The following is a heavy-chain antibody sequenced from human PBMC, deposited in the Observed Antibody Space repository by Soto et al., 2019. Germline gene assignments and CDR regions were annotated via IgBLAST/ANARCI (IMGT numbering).Heavy chain of an antibody. J-gene: IGHJ5*02. CDR3: ARSLNYYDSSGYPKWFDT. V-gene: IGHV4-59*01. CDR1: GGSISSYY. Sequence: SETLSLTCTVSGGSISSYYWSWIRQPPGKGLEWIGYIYYSGSTNYNPSLKSRVTISVDTSKNQFPLNLSSVTAADTAVYYCARSLNYYDSSGYPKWFDTWGQGTLVTVS. CDR2: IYYSGST. D-gene: IGHD3-22*01.